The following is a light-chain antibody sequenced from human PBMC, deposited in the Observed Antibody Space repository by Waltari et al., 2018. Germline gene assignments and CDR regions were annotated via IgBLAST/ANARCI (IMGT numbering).Light chain of an antibody. CDR1: TSDVGNYNFF. CDR3: CSYGVRVF. CDR2: EGN. J-gene: IGLJ2*01. Sequence: QPALTHPAPVSGSPGPSITLSCTGPTSDVGNYNFFVSWYQHRPGEAHKLIMYEGNVRPSGVSDRFSGSKSGNAASLTISGLQAEDEAHYYCCSYGVRVFFGGGTKLTVL. V-gene: IGLV2-23*01.